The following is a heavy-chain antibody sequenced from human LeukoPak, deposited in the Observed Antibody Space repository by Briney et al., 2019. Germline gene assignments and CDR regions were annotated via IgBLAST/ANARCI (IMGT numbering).Heavy chain of an antibody. CDR2: IYYSGST. D-gene: IGHD1-1*01. V-gene: IGHV4-31*03. CDR3: AREVRATNWFDP. J-gene: IGHJ5*02. CDR1: GGSISSGGYY. Sequence: PSQTLSLTCTVSGGSISSGGYYWSWIRQHPGKGLEWIGYIYYSGSTYYNPSLKSRVTISVDTSKNQFSLKLSSVTAADTAVYYCAREVRATNWFDPWGQGTLVTDSS.